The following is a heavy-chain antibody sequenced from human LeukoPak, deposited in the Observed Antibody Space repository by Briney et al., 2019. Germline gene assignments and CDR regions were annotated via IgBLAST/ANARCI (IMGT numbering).Heavy chain of an antibody. CDR2: INWNGGST. CDR1: GFTFDDYG. CDR3: ARAITIFGVVITHAFDI. D-gene: IGHD3-3*01. V-gene: IGHV3-20*01. J-gene: IGHJ3*02. Sequence: SGGSLRLSCAASGFTFDDYGMSWVRQAPGKGLEWVSGINWNGGSTGYADSVKGRFTISRDNAKNSLYLQMNSLRAEDTALYHCARAITIFGVVITHAFDIWGQGTMVTVSS.